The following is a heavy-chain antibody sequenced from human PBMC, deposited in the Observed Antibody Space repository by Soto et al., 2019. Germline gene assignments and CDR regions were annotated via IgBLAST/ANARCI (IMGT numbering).Heavy chain of an antibody. CDR1: GGSFSGYY. Sequence: QVQLQQWGAGLLKPSETLSLTCAVYGGSFSGYYWSWIRQPPGKGLEWIGEINHSGSTNYNPSLKSRGTISVDPSKNQFSLKVSSVTAADTAVYYCARVTGRYYYGMDVWGQGTTVTVSS. J-gene: IGHJ6*02. V-gene: IGHV4-34*01. CDR3: ARVTGRYYYGMDV. CDR2: INHSGST.